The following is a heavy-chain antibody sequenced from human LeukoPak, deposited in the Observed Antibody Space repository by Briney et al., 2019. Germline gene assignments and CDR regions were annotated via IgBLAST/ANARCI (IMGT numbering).Heavy chain of an antibody. CDR2: ISGGGDST. D-gene: IGHD3-10*01. CDR3: ARLAGSGSYRAFDY. J-gene: IGHJ4*02. CDR1: GFTFRSYA. V-gene: IGHV3-23*01. Sequence: PGGSLRLSCAGSGFTFRSYAMSWVRQAPGKGLEWVSVISGGGDSTDYTDSVKGRFTISRVNSKNMLYLQMNSLRVEDTAVYNCARLAGSGSYRAFDYWGQGTLVTVSS.